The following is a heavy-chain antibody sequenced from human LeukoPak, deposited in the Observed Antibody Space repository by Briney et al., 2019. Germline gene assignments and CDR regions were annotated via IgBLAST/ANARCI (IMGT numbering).Heavy chain of an antibody. V-gene: IGHV1-18*01. D-gene: IGHD3-22*01. Sequence: ASVKVSFKASGYTFTSYGISWVRQAPGQGLGWVGWISAYNGNTNYAQKLQGRVTMTTDTSTSTAYMELRSLRSDDTAVYYCARAGYYDSSGYYRLTDAFDIWGQGTMVTVSS. CDR2: ISAYNGNT. J-gene: IGHJ3*02. CDR3: ARAGYYDSSGYYRLTDAFDI. CDR1: GYTFTSYG.